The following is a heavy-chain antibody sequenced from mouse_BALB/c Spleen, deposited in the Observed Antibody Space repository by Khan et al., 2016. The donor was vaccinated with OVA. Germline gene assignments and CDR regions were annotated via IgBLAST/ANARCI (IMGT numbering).Heavy chain of an antibody. Sequence: VQLQESGPGLVQPSQSLSITCTVSGFSLTNYGVHWVRQSPGKGLEWLGVIWSGGSTDYNAAFISRLNISTDNSKSHAFFKMNSLQANETAIYYWARNYNYDEGLAYGGQGTLVTVSA. V-gene: IGHV2-2*02. CDR3: ARNYNYDEGLAY. J-gene: IGHJ3*01. CDR2: IWSGGST. D-gene: IGHD2-12*01. CDR1: GFSLTNYG.